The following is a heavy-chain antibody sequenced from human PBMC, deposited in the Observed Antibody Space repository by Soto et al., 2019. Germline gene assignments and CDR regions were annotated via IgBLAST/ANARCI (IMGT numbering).Heavy chain of an antibody. V-gene: IGHV4-34*01. CDR3: ASSIAARRGTYYFDY. D-gene: IGHD6-6*01. Sequence: PSETLSLTCAVYGGSFSGYYWSWIRQPPGKGLEWIGEINHSGSTNYNPSLKSRVTISVDTSKNQFSLKLSSVTAADTAVYYCASSIAARRGTYYFDYWGQGTLVTGSS. CDR1: GGSFSGYY. J-gene: IGHJ4*02. CDR2: INHSGST.